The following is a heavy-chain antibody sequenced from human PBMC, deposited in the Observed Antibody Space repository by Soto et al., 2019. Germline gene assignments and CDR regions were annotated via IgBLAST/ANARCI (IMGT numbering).Heavy chain of an antibody. V-gene: IGHV1-2*02. Sequence: ASVKVSCKASGYTFTGYYMHWVRQAPGQGLEWMGWINPNSGGTNYAQKFQGRVTMTRDTSISTAYMELSRLRSDDTAVYYCARGPPGYSSSWYYSDAFHIWGQGTMVTVSS. J-gene: IGHJ3*02. CDR2: INPNSGGT. CDR1: GYTFTGYY. D-gene: IGHD6-13*01. CDR3: ARGPPGYSSSWYYSDAFHI.